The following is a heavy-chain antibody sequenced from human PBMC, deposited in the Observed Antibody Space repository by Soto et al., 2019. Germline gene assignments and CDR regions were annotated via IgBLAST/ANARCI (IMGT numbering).Heavy chain of an antibody. CDR1: GYTFTSYD. CDR2: MNPNSGNT. CDR3: AREHSNSWRFDY. V-gene: IGHV1-8*01. D-gene: IGHD6-13*01. J-gene: IGHJ4*02. Sequence: QVQLVQSGAEVKKPGASVKVSCKASGYTFTSYDINWVRQATGQGLEWMGWMNPNSGNTGYAQKFQGRVTMTRNTAISTAYMELSSLRYEDTAVYYWAREHSNSWRFDYWGQGTLVTVSS.